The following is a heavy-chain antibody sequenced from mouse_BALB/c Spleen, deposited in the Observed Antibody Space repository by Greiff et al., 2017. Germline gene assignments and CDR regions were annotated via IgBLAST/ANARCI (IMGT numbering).Heavy chain of an antibody. V-gene: IGHV5-15*02. CDR3: ARGGLRRDYAMDY. D-gene: IGHD2-4*01. J-gene: IGHJ4*01. Sequence: DVKLVESGGGLVQPGGSRKLSCAASGFTFSDYGMAWVRQAPGKGPEWVAFISNLAYSIYYADTVTGRFTISSENAKNTLYLEMSSLRSEDTAMYYCARGGLRRDYAMDYWGQGTSVTVSS. CDR2: ISNLAYSI. CDR1: GFTFSDYG.